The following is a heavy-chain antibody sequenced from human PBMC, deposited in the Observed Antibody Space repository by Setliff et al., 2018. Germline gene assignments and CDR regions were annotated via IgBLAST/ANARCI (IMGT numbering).Heavy chain of an antibody. CDR2: TNANTGGA. V-gene: IGHV1-2*02. D-gene: IGHD6-19*01. Sequence: ASVKVSCKTSGYIFTNYYIHWVRQAPGQGLEWMGWTNANTGGAREVQKFQGRVTMTRDTSIDTAYVEVNRLTYDDTAVYYCARVGGYASAWHGIEAFDIWGQGTKVTVSS. J-gene: IGHJ3*02. CDR1: GYIFTNYY. CDR3: ARVGGYASAWHGIEAFDI.